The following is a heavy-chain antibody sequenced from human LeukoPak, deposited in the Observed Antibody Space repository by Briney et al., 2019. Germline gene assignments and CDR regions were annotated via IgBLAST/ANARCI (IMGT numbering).Heavy chain of an antibody. CDR1: GFTFSSYS. Sequence: GGSLRLSCAASGFTFSSYSMNWVRQAPGKGLEWVSYISSSSSTIYYADSVKGRFTISRDNAKNSLYLQMNSLRAEDTAVYYCAGDSSGSGTDYWAREPWSPSPQ. CDR2: ISSSSSTI. CDR3: AGDSSGSGTDY. D-gene: IGHD6-19*01. V-gene: IGHV3-48*04. J-gene: IGHJ4*02.